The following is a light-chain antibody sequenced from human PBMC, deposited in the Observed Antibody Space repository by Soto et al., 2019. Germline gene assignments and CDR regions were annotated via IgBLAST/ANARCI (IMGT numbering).Light chain of an antibody. V-gene: IGKV2D-29*02. CDR3: MKSTQLPPT. CDR1: QSLLHITGETF. J-gene: IGKJ5*01. CDR2: EVS. Sequence: DVVMAQTPLSLSVAPGQPASISCKSGQSLLHITGETFLFWYLQKPGQSPQILIYEVSTRVSGVPDRFSGSGSGTDLTLEISRVETDDVGIYYCMKSTQLPPTCGQGTRLEIK.